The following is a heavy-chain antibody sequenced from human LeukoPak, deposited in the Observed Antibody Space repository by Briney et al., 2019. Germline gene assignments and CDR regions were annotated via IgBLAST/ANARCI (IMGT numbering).Heavy chain of an antibody. Sequence: SVKVSCKASGGTFSSYAISWVRQAPEQGLEWMGRIIPILGIANYAQKFQGRVTITADKSTSTAYMELSSLRSDDTAVYYCARGPIPVPDDAFDIWGQGTMVTVSS. CDR3: ARGPIPVPDDAFDI. CDR1: GGTFSSYA. V-gene: IGHV1-69*04. J-gene: IGHJ3*02. D-gene: IGHD2-2*01. CDR2: IIPILGIA.